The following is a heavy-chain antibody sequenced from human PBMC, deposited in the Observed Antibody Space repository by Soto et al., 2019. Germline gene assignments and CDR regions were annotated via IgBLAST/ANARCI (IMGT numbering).Heavy chain of an antibody. CDR2: ISHSASN. D-gene: IGHD3-16*02. J-gene: IGHJ6*02. V-gene: IGHV4-31*11. CDR3: GNIGVSGYLDV. CDR1: GADISSGGCT. Sequence: TLSLTCAVSGADISSGGCTWIWIPHHEGKGLVWLGYISHSASNDYNPSLKSRLSVAGDTTKNHFSLTSTSLTAEDAAVYYCGNIGVSGYLDVWGQGTMVTVYS.